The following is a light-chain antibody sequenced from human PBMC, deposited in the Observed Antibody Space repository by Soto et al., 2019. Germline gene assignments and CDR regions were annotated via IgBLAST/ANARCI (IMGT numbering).Light chain of an antibody. CDR1: QSVTSNY. V-gene: IGKV3-20*01. CDR3: QQYGGAPWT. Sequence: EIVLTHTPGTLSVSPGERATLSCRASQSVTSNYLAWYQQRPGQAPRLLIYAANRRATGSPDRLAGSGSGTDFNLTISSLEPEDSALYYCQQYGGAPWTFGQGTKVDIK. J-gene: IGKJ1*01. CDR2: AAN.